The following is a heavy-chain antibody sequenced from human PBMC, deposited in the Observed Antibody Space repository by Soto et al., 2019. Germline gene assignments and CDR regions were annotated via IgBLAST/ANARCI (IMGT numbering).Heavy chain of an antibody. J-gene: IGHJ4*02. Sequence: PSETLSLTCGVSGDSISSGGSSWNWIRQPPGKGMEWIGYIYESGKSYYNPSLRSRATISVDTSNNQLSLKLTSVTAADTAVYYCARHSPDFDWLSQFDYWGQGTLVTVSS. CDR3: ARHSPDFDWLSQFDY. D-gene: IGHD3-9*01. CDR1: GDSISSGGSS. CDR2: IYESGKS. V-gene: IGHV4-30-2*01.